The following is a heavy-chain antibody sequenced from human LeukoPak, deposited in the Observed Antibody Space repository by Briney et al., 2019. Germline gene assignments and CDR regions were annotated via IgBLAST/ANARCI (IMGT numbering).Heavy chain of an antibody. CDR3: AKSGLNRFDY. CDR2: IKSKTDGGTT. Sequence: GGSLRLSCAASGFTFSNAWMSWVRQAPGKGLEWVGRIKSKTDGGTTDYAAPVEGRFTISRDDSKNTLYLQMNSLRAEDTAVYYCAKSGLNRFDYWGQGTLVTVSS. CDR1: GFTFSNAW. J-gene: IGHJ4*02. V-gene: IGHV3-15*01. D-gene: IGHD2-15*01.